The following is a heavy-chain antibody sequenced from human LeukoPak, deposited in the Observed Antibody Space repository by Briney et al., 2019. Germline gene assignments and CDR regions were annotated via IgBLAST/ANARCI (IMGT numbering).Heavy chain of an antibody. CDR2: IYTSGST. V-gene: IGHV4-4*07. J-gene: IGHJ5*02. CDR3: ARDIVVVSAAIGYNWFDP. Sequence: SETLSLTCTVSGGSISSYYWSWIRQPAGKGLEWIGRIYTSGSTNYNPSLKSRVTMSVDTSKNQFSLKLSSVTAADTAVYYCARDIVVVSAAIGYNWFDPWGQGTLVTVSS. CDR1: GGSISSYY. D-gene: IGHD2-2*01.